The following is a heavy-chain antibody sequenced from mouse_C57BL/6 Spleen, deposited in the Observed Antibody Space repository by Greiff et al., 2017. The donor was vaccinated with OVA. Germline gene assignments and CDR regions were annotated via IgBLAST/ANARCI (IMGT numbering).Heavy chain of an antibody. V-gene: IGHV1-26*01. CDR3: ARELGRGWYFDV. CDR2: INPNNGGT. J-gene: IGHJ1*03. CDR1: GYTFTDYY. Sequence: VQLQQSGPELVKPGASVKISCKASGYTFTDYYMNWVKQSHGKSLEWIGDINPNNGGTSYNQKFKGKATLTVDKSSSTAYMELRSLTSEDSAVYYCARELGRGWYFDVWGTGTTVTVSS. D-gene: IGHD4-1*01.